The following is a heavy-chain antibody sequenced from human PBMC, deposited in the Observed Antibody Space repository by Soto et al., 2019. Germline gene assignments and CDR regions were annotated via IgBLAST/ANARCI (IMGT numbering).Heavy chain of an antibody. CDR3: AINTRDSSGYYSDY. V-gene: IGHV3-30-3*01. CDR2: ISSDGSNK. D-gene: IGHD3-22*01. CDR1: GFTFSSYA. J-gene: IGHJ4*02. Sequence: GGSLRLSCAASGFTFSSYAMHWVRQAPGKGLEWVAVISSDGSNKYYADSVKGRFTVSRDNSKNTLYLQMNSLRAEDTAVYYCAINTRDSSGYYSDYWGLGTLVTVSS.